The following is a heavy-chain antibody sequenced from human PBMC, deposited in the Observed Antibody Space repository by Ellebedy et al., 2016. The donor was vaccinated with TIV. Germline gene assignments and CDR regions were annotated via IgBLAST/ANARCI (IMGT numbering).Heavy chain of an antibody. J-gene: IGHJ6*02. CDR1: GLTSNTNA. D-gene: IGHD1-26*01. CDR2: ISGNGRIT. CDR3: AKAGVGGTKVSPYYYYAMDV. V-gene: IGHV3-23*01. Sequence: GGSLRLSXAASGLTSNTNAMSWVLQAPGKGLEWVSVISGNGRITYNADSVKGRCTISTDNFKNTFYLQMNSLRAEDTALYYCAKAGVGGTKVSPYYYYAMDVWGQGTTVTVSS.